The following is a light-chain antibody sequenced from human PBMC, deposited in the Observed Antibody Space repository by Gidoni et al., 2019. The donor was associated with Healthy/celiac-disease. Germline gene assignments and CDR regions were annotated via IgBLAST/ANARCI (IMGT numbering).Light chain of an antibody. CDR2: DAS. V-gene: IGKV3-11*01. J-gene: IGKJ4*01. CDR3: QQRSNWPPT. Sequence: EIVFTQSPATLSLSPGERATLSCRASQSVSSYVAWYQQKPGQAPRLLIYDASNRATGIPARFSGSGSGTDFTLTISSLEPEDFAVYYCQQRSNWPPTVGGGTKVEIK. CDR1: QSVSSY.